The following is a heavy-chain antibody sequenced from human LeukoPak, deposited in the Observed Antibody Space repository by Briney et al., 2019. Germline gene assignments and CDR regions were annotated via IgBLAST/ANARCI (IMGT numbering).Heavy chain of an antibody. Sequence: GTSLRLSCAASGFTFKNYGMHWVRQAPGKGLEWVAFISYNGGNKYYLGSVKGRFTISRDDSKNTLYLQMNSLRGDDTAFYYCAKDPDDCWSGYPYYFDYWGQGTLVTVSS. CDR3: AKDPDDCWSGYPYYFDY. V-gene: IGHV3-30*18. CDR2: ISYNGGNK. D-gene: IGHD3-3*01. J-gene: IGHJ4*02. CDR1: GFTFKNYG.